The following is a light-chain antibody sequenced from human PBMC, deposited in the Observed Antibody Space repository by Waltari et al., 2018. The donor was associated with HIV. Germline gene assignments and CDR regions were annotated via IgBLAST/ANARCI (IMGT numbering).Light chain of an antibody. CDR2: GVS. CDR3: SSYTRSSTLGV. J-gene: IGLJ1*01. CDR1: SSDVGGYTH. Sequence: QSALTQPASVSGSPGQSITISCTGTSSDVGGYTHVACYQHHPGTAPHLMIFGVSNRPSGVSNRFSGSKYGNTASLTISGLQAEDEADYYCSSYTRSSTLGVFGTGTKVTVL. V-gene: IGLV2-14*03.